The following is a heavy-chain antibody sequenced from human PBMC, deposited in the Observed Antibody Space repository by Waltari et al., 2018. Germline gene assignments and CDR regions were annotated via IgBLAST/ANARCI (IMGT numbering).Heavy chain of an antibody. V-gene: IGHV1-3*01. Sequence: QVQLVQSGAEVKKPGASVKVSCKASGYTFTSYAMHWVRQAPGQRLEWMGWINAGNGNTKYSQKVQGRVTITRDTSASTAYMELSSLRSEDTAVYYCARTSRYFDWLLSDFDYWGQGTLVTVSS. CDR1: GYTFTSYA. D-gene: IGHD3-9*01. J-gene: IGHJ4*02. CDR2: INAGNGNT. CDR3: ARTSRYFDWLLSDFDY.